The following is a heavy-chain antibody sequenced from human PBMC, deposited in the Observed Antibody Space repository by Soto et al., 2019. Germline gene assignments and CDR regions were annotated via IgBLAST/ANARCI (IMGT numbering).Heavy chain of an antibody. V-gene: IGHV1-2*02. CDR2: INPNNGVT. CDR3: ARGALTVANWFDP. Sequence: QVQLVQSGAEVRKPGASVKVSCTASGYTFTGYYMNWVRQAPGQGLEWLGWINPNNGVTNYAQKFQGRVTMTRDTSISPAYMDLSSLSSDDTAVYFCARGALTVANWFDPWGQGTQVTVSS. J-gene: IGHJ5*02. D-gene: IGHD6-19*01. CDR1: GYTFTGYY.